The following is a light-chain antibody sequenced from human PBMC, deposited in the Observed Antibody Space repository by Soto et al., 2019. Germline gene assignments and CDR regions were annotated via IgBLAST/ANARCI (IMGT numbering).Light chain of an antibody. J-gene: IGLJ2*01. Sequence: QSALTQPRSVSGSPGQSVTISCTGTSSEVGAYNYVSWYQQHPGKAPKVMIYDVNKRPSGVPDRFSGSKSDNTASLTISGLQAEDESDYYCCAYACSYSLVFGGGTKVTVL. V-gene: IGLV2-11*01. CDR3: CAYACSYSLV. CDR1: SSEVGAYNY. CDR2: DVN.